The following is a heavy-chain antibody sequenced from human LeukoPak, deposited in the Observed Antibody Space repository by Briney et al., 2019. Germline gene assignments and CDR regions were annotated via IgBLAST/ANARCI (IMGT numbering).Heavy chain of an antibody. CDR2: FDPEDGET. CDR3: ATYGRSPRWFDP. CDR1: GYTLTELS. J-gene: IGHJ5*02. D-gene: IGHD4-17*01. V-gene: IGHV1-24*01. Sequence: ASVKVSCKVSGYTLTELSMHWVRQAPGKGLEWMGGFDPEDGETIYAQKFQGRVTMTEDTSTDTAYMELSSLRSEDTAVYYCATYGRSPRWFDPWGQGTLVTVSS.